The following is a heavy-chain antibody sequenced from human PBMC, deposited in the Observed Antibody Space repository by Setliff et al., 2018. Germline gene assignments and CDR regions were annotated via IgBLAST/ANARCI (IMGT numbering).Heavy chain of an antibody. CDR2: IWDDGVKK. CDR3: AGGSWSDY. J-gene: IGHJ4*02. CDR1: GFTFSTYR. V-gene: IGHV3-33*08. D-gene: IGHD6-13*01. Sequence: GGSLRLSCAASGFTFSTYRMHWVRQAPGKGLEWVAVIWDDGVKKYHADSVKGRFTISRDNSKNTLYLQMNSLRPEDTAVYYCAGGSWSDYWGQGALVTVSS.